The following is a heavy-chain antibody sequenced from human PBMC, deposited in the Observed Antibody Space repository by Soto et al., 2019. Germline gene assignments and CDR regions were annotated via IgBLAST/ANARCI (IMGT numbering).Heavy chain of an antibody. J-gene: IGHJ4*02. V-gene: IGHV1-2*04. CDR1: GYTFTGYY. Sequence: ASVKLSCKASGYTFTGYYMHCVRQAPEQGLEWMGWINPNSGGTNYAQKFQGWVTMTRDTSISTAYMELSRLRSDDTAVYYCARDPGDAASLTFDYWGQGTLVTVSS. CDR3: ARDPGDAASLTFDY. D-gene: IGHD3-16*01. CDR2: INPNSGGT.